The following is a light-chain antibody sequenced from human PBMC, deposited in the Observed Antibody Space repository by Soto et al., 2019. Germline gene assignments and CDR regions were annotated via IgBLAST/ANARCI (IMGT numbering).Light chain of an antibody. CDR2: AAS. V-gene: IGKV3-20*01. Sequence: EIVLAQSPGTLSLSPGQRATLSCRASQSVSRDYVAWYQHKPGQAPRLRIYAASSRPSGIPDRFGGSGSGTDFTLTISRLEPEDFALYYCQQYGSSPLTFGGGTRVELK. J-gene: IGKJ4*01. CDR3: QQYGSSPLT. CDR1: QSVSRDY.